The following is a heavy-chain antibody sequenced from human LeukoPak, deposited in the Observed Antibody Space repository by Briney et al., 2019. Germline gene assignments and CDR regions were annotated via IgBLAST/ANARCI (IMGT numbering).Heavy chain of an antibody. J-gene: IGHJ4*02. CDR2: ISGSGGST. D-gene: IGHD5-18*01. V-gene: IGHV3-23*01. Sequence: QTGGSLRLSCAASGFTFSSYAMSWVRQAPGKGLEWVSAISGSGGSTYYADSVKGRFTISRDNSKNTLYLQMNILRAEDTAVYYCARDVLYGYSYGYYFDYWGQGTLVTVSS. CDR1: GFTFSSYA. CDR3: ARDVLYGYSYGYYFDY.